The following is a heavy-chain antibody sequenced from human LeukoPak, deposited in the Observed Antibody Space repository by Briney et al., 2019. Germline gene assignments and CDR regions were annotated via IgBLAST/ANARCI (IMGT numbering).Heavy chain of an antibody. J-gene: IGHJ6*03. CDR1: GFTFSSYG. V-gene: IGHV3-30*02. D-gene: IGHD1-1*01. CDR3: ARDQRGYLYYMDV. Sequence: GGSLRLSCAASGFTFSSYGMHWVRQAPGKGLEWVAFIRYDGSNKYYADSVNGRFTISRDNSKNTVYLQMNSLGAEDTAVYYCARDQRGYLYYMDVWGKGTTVTISS. CDR2: IRYDGSNK.